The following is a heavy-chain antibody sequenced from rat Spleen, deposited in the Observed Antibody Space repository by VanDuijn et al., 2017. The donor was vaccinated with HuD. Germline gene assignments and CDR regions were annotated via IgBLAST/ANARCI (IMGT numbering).Heavy chain of an antibody. Sequence: VQLVESGGGLVQPGRSLKLSCAASGFTFNDYYMAWVRQAPTKGLEWVASINYDGGSTYYRDSVKGRFTISRDNAKSTLYLQMDSLRSEDTAIYYCTRQRGDGSYHGGLDYWGQGVMVTVSS. D-gene: IGHD1-12*01. CDR3: TRQRGDGSYHGGLDY. CDR2: INYDGGST. V-gene: IGHV5-20*01. CDR1: GFTFNDYY. J-gene: IGHJ2*01.